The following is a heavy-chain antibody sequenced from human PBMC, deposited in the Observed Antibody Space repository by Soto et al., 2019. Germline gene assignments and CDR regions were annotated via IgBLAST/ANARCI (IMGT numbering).Heavy chain of an antibody. D-gene: IGHD3-10*01. J-gene: IGHJ6*02. CDR3: ARDAPYDFGSGSYYFNFYYGMDV. V-gene: IGHV1-18*01. CDR2: ISAYNGNT. Sequence: QVQLVQSEAEVKKPGASVKVSCKASGYAFTNYGISWVRQAPGQGLEWMGWISAYNGNTNYAQKLQGRVTMTTDTSTTTAYMELRSLRSDDTAVYYCARDAPYDFGSGSYYFNFYYGMDVWGQGTTVTVSS. CDR1: GYAFTNYG.